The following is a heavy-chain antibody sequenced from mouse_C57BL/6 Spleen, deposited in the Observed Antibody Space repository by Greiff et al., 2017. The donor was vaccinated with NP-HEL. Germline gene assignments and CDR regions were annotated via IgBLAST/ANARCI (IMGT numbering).Heavy chain of an antibody. D-gene: IGHD1-1*01. CDR3: ASGDTVVGRWVAY. Sequence: EVQLQQSGPELVKPGASVKISCKASGYSFTDYNMNWVKQSNGKSLEWIGVINPNYGTTSYNQKFKGKATLTVDQSSSTAYMQLNSLTSEDAAVYYCASGDTVVGRWVAYWGQGTLVTVSA. CDR1: GYSFTDYN. V-gene: IGHV1-39*01. CDR2: INPNYGTT. J-gene: IGHJ3*01.